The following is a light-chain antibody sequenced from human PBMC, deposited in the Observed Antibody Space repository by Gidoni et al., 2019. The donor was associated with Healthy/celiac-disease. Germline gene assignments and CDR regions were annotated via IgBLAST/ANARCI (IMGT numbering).Light chain of an antibody. CDR1: QGISKY. V-gene: IGKV1-27*01. CDR2: AAS. Sequence: DIQMTNSPSSMSASVGDRVTIPCRASQGISKYLAWYQQKPGKTPKLLIYAASPFQSGVPSRFSGSGSGTDFTLTISSLQPEDVATYYCQKYNSAPRTLTFGQGTKVEIK. J-gene: IGKJ1*01. CDR3: QKYNSAPRTLT.